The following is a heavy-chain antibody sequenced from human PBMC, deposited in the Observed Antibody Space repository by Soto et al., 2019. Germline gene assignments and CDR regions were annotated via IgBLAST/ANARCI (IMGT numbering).Heavy chain of an antibody. V-gene: IGHV4-59*01. Sequence: SETLSLTCTVSGGSISSYYRSWIRQPPGKGLEWIGYIYYSGSTNYNPSLKSRVTISVDTSKNQFSLKLSSVTAADTAVYYCARMVYATKSFYYYYYYGMDVWGQGTTVTVSS. CDR1: GGSISSYY. CDR3: ARMVYATKSFYYYYYYGMDV. J-gene: IGHJ6*02. D-gene: IGHD2-8*01. CDR2: IYYSGST.